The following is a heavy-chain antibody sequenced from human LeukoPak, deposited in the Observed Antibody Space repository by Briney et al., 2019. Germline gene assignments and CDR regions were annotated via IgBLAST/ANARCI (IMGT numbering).Heavy chain of an antibody. D-gene: IGHD6-19*01. V-gene: IGHV1-18*01. CDR2: VSAHNGDT. Sequence: ASVKVSCKASDYTFSTHDISWVRQAPGQGLEWMGYVSAHNGDTKYAQKLLGRVTMTTDTSTSTAYMELRSLKSDDTAVYYCALYSSAWYSNYWGQGTLVTVSS. J-gene: IGHJ4*02. CDR1: DYTFSTHD. CDR3: ALYSSAWYSNY.